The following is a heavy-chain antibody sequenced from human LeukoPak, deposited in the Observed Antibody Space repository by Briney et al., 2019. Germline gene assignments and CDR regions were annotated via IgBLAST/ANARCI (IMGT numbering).Heavy chain of an antibody. V-gene: IGHV2-5*02. CDR3: ARRGGSGLNYFDF. Sequence: SGPTLVNPTQTLTLTCTFSGFSLSATGAGVGWIRQPPGKALEWLALIFWDEDQLYSPSLKSRLTLTKVTSRNQVVLTMTNMDPVDTATYYCARRGGSGLNYFDFWGQGILVSVSS. J-gene: IGHJ4*02. CDR2: IFWDEDQ. CDR1: GFSLSATGAG. D-gene: IGHD1-14*01.